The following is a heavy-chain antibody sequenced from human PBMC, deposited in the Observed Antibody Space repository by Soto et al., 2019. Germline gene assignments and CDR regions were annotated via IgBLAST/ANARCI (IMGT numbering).Heavy chain of an antibody. Sequence: GGSLRLACAASGFTFSSYAMHWVRQAPGKGLEWVAVISYDGSNKYYADSVKGRFTISRDNSKNTLYLQMNSLRAEDTAVYYCAGQVGYYYWGQGTLVTVSS. CDR1: GFTFSSYA. CDR2: ISYDGSNK. CDR3: AGQVGYYY. D-gene: IGHD1-26*01. J-gene: IGHJ4*02. V-gene: IGHV3-30-3*01.